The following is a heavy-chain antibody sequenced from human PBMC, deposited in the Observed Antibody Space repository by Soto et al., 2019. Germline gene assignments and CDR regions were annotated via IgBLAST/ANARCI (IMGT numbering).Heavy chain of an antibody. V-gene: IGHV4-59*08. CDR1: GGSTSSYY. J-gene: IGHJ4*02. CDR2: IYYSGST. Sequence: PSETLSLTCTVSGGSTSSYYWSWIRQPPGKGLEWIGYIYYSGSTNYNPSLKSRVTISVDTSKNQFSLKLSSVTAADTAVYYCARRYGPGFDYWGQGTLVTVSS. CDR3: ARRYGPGFDY. D-gene: IGHD4-17*01.